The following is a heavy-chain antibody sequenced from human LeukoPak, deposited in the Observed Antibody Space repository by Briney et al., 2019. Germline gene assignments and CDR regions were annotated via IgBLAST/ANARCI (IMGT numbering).Heavy chain of an antibody. Sequence: GGSLRLSCAASGFTFSSFSMNWVRQAPGKGLEWVSSISSSSSHIYYADSVKGRFTISRDNARKSLFLQINSLKAEDTSIYYCTLGGPFVVLPVASDYWGQGTMVTVSS. V-gene: IGHV3-21*01. CDR2: ISSSSSHI. D-gene: IGHD2-2*01. CDR3: TLGGPFVVLPVASDY. CDR1: GFTFSSFS. J-gene: IGHJ4*02.